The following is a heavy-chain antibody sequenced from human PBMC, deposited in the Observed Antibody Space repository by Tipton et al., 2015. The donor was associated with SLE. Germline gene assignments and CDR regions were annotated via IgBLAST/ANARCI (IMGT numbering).Heavy chain of an antibody. CDR2: IYYSGTT. Sequence: TLSLTCTVSGGSMNTYYWSWIRQPPGKGLEWIGYIYYSGTTNYNSSLKSRVTISVDTSKNQFSLKLNSVTAADTAVYYCARDWIMVPGVIRYYAMDVWGQGTTVTVSS. CDR3: ARDWIMVPGVIRYYAMDV. V-gene: IGHV4-59*01. D-gene: IGHD3-10*01. J-gene: IGHJ6*02. CDR1: GGSMNTYY.